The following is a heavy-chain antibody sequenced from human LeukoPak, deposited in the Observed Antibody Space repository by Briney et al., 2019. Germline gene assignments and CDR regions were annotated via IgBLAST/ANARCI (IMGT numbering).Heavy chain of an antibody. V-gene: IGHV1-2*02. D-gene: IGHD6-6*01. Sequence: ASVKVSCKASGYTFPGYYMNWVRQAPGQGLEWMGWINPNSGGTNYAQKLQGRVTMTRDTSISTAYMELSRLRSDATAVYYCAREHSSSAGKVFDYWGQGTLVTVSS. J-gene: IGHJ4*02. CDR2: INPNSGGT. CDR3: AREHSSSAGKVFDY. CDR1: GYTFPGYY.